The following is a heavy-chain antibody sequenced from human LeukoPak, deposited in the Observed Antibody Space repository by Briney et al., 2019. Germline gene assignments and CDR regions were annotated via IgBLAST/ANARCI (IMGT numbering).Heavy chain of an antibody. D-gene: IGHD2-2*01. Sequence: PSEALSLTCAVYGGSFSGYYWSWIRQPPGKGLEWIGEINHSGSTNYNPSLKSRVTISVDTSKNQFSLKLSSVTAADTAVYYCAGDIPAAPRWNWFDPWGQGTLVTVSS. CDR1: GGSFSGYY. CDR2: INHSGST. CDR3: AGDIPAAPRWNWFDP. V-gene: IGHV4-34*01. J-gene: IGHJ5*02.